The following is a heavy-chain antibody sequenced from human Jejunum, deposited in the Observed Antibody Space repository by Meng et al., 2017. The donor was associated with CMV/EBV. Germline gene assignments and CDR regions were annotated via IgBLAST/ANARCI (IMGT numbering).Heavy chain of an antibody. J-gene: IGHJ4*02. CDR3: VKDGPSDFFESGGDRFDH. Sequence: FTFSNHGRHWVRQAPGKGLEWVAVIWHDGSKTSYADSVSGRFTVSRDNTRNRLFLQMDSLRPEDTAVYFCVKDGPSDFFESGGDRFDHWGQGILVTVSS. V-gene: IGHV3-33*03. D-gene: IGHD2-21*02. CDR2: IWHDGSKT. CDR1: FTFSNHG.